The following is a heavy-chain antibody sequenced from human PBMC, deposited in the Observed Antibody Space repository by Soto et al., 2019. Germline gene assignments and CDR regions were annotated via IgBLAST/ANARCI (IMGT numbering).Heavy chain of an antibody. J-gene: IGHJ6*02. CDR1: GYTFSSYG. D-gene: IGHD6-19*01. Sequence: ASVKVSCKASGYTFSSYGISWVRQAPGQGLEWMGWISAYNGNTNYAQKLQGRVTMTTDTSTSTAYMELRSLRSDDTVVYYCASFRGLAVAGGYGMDVWGQGTTVTVSS. CDR3: ASFRGLAVAGGYGMDV. CDR2: ISAYNGNT. V-gene: IGHV1-18*01.